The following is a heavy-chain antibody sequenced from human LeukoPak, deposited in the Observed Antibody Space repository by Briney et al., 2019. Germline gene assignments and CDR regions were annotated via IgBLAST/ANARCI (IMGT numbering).Heavy chain of an antibody. CDR1: GGSISSYY. CDR3: ARGVALVRGPTGLFDP. Sequence: SETLSLTCTVSGGSISSYYWSWIRQPARKGLEWIGRIYTSGSTNYNPSLKSRVTMSVDTSKNQFSLKLSSVTAADTAVYYCARGVALVRGPTGLFDPWGQGTLVTVSS. D-gene: IGHD3-10*01. CDR2: IYTSGST. V-gene: IGHV4-4*07. J-gene: IGHJ5*02.